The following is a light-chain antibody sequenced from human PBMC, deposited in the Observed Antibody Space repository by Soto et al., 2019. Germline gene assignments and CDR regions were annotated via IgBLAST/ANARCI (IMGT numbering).Light chain of an antibody. CDR1: SSNIGGNS. CDR3: GSWDSSLGAYV. CDR2: DDN. V-gene: IGLV1-51*01. Sequence: QSALTQPPSVSAAPGQKVTISCSGSSSNIGGNSVSWYQQLPGTAPKLLIYDDNKRPSGIPDRFPGSKSGTSATLGITGFQTGDEADYYCGSWDSSLGAYVCGTGTKVTVL. J-gene: IGLJ1*01.